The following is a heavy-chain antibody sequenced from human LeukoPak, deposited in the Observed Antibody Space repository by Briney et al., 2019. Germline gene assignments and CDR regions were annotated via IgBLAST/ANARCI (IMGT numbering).Heavy chain of an antibody. Sequence: PGGSLRLSCAASGFTFSSYSMNWVRQAPGKGLEWVSHITASGTAIFYADSVKGRSTISRDNAKNSLYLQMNSLRDEDTAVYYCASSGSYRFDYWGQGTLVTVSS. CDR3: ASSGSYRFDY. D-gene: IGHD1-26*01. CDR2: ITASGTAI. CDR1: GFTFSSYS. J-gene: IGHJ4*02. V-gene: IGHV3-48*02.